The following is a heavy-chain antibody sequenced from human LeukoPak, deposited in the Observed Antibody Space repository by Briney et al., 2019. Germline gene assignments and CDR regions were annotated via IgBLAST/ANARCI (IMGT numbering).Heavy chain of an antibody. Sequence: GGSLRLSCAASGFTFSCYGMHWVRQAPGKGLEWVAVIWYDGSNKYYADSVKGRFTISRDNSKNTLYLQMNRLRAEDTAVYYCSNDRGGRPLDYWGQGTLVTVSS. CDR1: GFTFSCYG. CDR3: SNDRGGRPLDY. J-gene: IGHJ4*02. V-gene: IGHV3-33*06. CDR2: IWYDGSNK. D-gene: IGHD6-25*01.